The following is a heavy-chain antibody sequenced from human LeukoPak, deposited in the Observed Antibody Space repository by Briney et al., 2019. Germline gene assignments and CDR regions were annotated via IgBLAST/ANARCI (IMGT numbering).Heavy chain of an antibody. Sequence: SETLSLTCAVYGGSFSGYYWSWIRQPPGKGLEWIGEINHSGSTNYNPSLKSRVTISVDTSKNQFSLKLSSVTAADTAVYYCARLGYYDSSGYREPWGQGTLVTVSS. D-gene: IGHD3-22*01. CDR1: GGSFSGYY. CDR3: ARLGYYDSSGYREP. CDR2: INHSGST. V-gene: IGHV4-34*01. J-gene: IGHJ5*02.